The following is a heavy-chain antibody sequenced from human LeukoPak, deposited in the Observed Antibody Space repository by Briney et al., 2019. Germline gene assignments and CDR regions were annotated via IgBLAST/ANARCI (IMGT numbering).Heavy chain of an antibody. J-gene: IGHJ4*02. Sequence: GASVTVSCKASGYTFTDYEINWVRQASGQGLEWMGWTNPSSRNRAYAPKSEGRVAMTTDTSTSTAYMELRSLTSEDTAVYYCARNPSRSDTYFDLWGQGTLVTVSS. V-gene: IGHV1-8*01. D-gene: IGHD5-18*01. CDR3: ARNPSRSDTYFDL. CDR2: TNPSSRNR. CDR1: GYTFTDYE.